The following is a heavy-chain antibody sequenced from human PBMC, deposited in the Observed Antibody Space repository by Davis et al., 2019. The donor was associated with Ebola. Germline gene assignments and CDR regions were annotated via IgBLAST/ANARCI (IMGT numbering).Heavy chain of an antibody. CDR2: ISWNSGSI. Sequence: GGSLRLSCAASGFTFDDYAMHWVRQAPGKGLEWVSGISWNSGSIGYADSVKGRFTISRDNAKISLYLQMNSLRAEDTALYYCAKDMASGPPYYYYYGMDVWGQGTTVTVSS. V-gene: IGHV3-9*01. CDR1: GFTFDDYA. D-gene: IGHD3-3*01. CDR3: AKDMASGPPYYYYYGMDV. J-gene: IGHJ6*02.